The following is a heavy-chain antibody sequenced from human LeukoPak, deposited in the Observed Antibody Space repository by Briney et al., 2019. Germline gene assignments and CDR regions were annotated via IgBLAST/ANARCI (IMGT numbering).Heavy chain of an antibody. CDR2: VDPEDGET. J-gene: IGHJ6*03. V-gene: IGHV1-69-2*01. CDR3: ATDLAVDYYYHMDV. Sequence: ASVKVSCKLSGYTFTDYYIHWVQQAPGKGLEWMGLVDPEDGETIYAEKFQGRVTITADTSTDTAYMELSSLRSEDTAVYYCATDLAVDYYYHMDVWGKGTTVTVSS. CDR1: GYTFTDYY. D-gene: IGHD2-15*01.